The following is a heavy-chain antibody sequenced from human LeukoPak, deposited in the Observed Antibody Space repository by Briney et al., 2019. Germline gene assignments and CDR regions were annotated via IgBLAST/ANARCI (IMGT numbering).Heavy chain of an antibody. Sequence: SLKLSCEASGVTFSSYAISWVRQAPGPGLEWLGGMIPIFSTANSAQKFQGRVTITGDESTCTAYRELSRLSSEVTPLYYWASARYRSGGSCCGYLQHWGQGNLVTVSS. CDR1: GVTFSSYA. CDR3: ASARYRSGGSCCGYLQH. CDR2: MIPIFSTA. V-gene: IGHV1-69*13. D-gene: IGHD2-15*01. J-gene: IGHJ1*01.